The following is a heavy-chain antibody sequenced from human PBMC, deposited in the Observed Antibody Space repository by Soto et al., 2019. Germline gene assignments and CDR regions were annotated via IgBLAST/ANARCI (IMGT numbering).Heavy chain of an antibody. CDR1: GFTFSTYG. J-gene: IGHJ4*02. CDR2: ISYDGSNK. V-gene: IGHV3-30*18. CDR3: AKGFSYSVIDY. D-gene: IGHD5-18*01. Sequence: QVQLVESGGGVVHPGRSLRLSCSSSGFTFSTYGMHWVRQSPGKGLEWVAVISYDGSNKYYADSVKGRFTISRDNSKNPLYLQMSSLRAEDTAVYYCAKGFSYSVIDYWGQGTLVTVSS.